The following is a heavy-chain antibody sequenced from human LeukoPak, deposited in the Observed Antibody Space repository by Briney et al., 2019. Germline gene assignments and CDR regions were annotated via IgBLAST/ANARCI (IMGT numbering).Heavy chain of an antibody. Sequence: ASVKASCKASGYTFIGYYMHWVRQAPGQGLEWMGWINLNSGGTKYAQKFQGRVTMTRDTSITTAYMELSRLRSDDTAVYYCARDSAAAGGLSFDYLGQGTLATVSS. CDR2: INLNSGGT. CDR3: ARDSAAAGGLSFDY. D-gene: IGHD6-13*01. CDR1: GYTFIGYY. J-gene: IGHJ4*02. V-gene: IGHV1-2*02.